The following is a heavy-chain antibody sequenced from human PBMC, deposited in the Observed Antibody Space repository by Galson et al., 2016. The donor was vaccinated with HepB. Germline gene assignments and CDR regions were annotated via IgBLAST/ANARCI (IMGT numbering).Heavy chain of an antibody. V-gene: IGHV3-53*01. CDR2: IYSGGTT. J-gene: IGHJ6*02. CDR3: ARDYFDSSGFPPYFHGMDV. D-gene: IGHD3-22*01. CDR1: GSTVSPNF. Sequence: SLRLPCAASGSTVSPNFMSWVRQAPGKGREWAGVIYSGGTTCYAESVTARFTIARESSKNTMYLQMNSLRAEDTAVYYGARDYFDSSGFPPYFHGMDVWGQGTTVSVSS.